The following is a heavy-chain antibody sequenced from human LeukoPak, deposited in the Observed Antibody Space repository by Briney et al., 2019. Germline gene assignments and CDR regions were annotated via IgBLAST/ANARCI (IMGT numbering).Heavy chain of an antibody. CDR2: IFYSGST. D-gene: IGHD1-26*01. CDR1: GGSISSSSYY. V-gene: IGHV4-39*01. CDR3: ARRWVGATVSVYYYYYMDV. J-gene: IGHJ6*03. Sequence: PSETLSLTCTVSGGSISSSSYYRGWIRQPPGKGLEWIGNIFYSGSTYYNPSLKSRVTISVDTSKNQFSLKLSSVTAADTAVYYCARRWVGATVSVYYYYYMDVWGKGTTVTVSS.